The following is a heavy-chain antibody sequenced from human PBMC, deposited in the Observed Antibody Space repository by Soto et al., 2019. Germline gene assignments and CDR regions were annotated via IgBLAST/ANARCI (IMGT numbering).Heavy chain of an antibody. CDR1: GGSVSSGSYH. V-gene: IGHV4-61*01. D-gene: IGHD6-19*01. CDR3: ARLSAAWFDP. Sequence: QVQLQESGPGPVKPSETLSLTCTVSGGSVSSGSYHWGWIRQPPGKGLEWIGYIYHSGSTNYNPSLKSRVTISVDTSKNQFSLSLTSVTAADTAVYYCARLSAAWFDPWGQGTLVTVAS. J-gene: IGHJ5*02. CDR2: IYHSGST.